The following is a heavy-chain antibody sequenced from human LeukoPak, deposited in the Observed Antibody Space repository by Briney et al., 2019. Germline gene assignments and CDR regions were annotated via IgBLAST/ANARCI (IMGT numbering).Heavy chain of an antibody. J-gene: IGHJ4*02. CDR3: AKDSAEYYYDSSGSYYFDY. CDR1: GFTVSSNY. V-gene: IGHV3-53*01. D-gene: IGHD3-22*01. Sequence: GGSLRLSCAASGFTVSSNYMSWVRQAPGKGLEWVSVIYSGGSTYYADSVKGRFTISRDNSKNTLYLQMNSLRAEDTAVYYCAKDSAEYYYDSSGSYYFDYWGQGTLVTVSS. CDR2: IYSGGST.